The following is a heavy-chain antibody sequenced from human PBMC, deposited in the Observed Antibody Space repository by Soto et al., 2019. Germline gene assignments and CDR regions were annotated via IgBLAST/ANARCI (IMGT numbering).Heavy chain of an antibody. D-gene: IGHD5-12*01. J-gene: IGHJ4*02. V-gene: IGHV1-18*01. CDR3: ARAGYSGYDLVTFDY. Sequence: ASVKVSCKDSCYTFTSYGISLLRHSPGQGLEWMGWISAYNGNTNYAQKLQGRVTMTTDTSTSTAYMELRSLRSDDTAVYYCARAGYSGYDLVTFDYWGQGTLVTVSS. CDR1: CYTFTSYG. CDR2: ISAYNGNT.